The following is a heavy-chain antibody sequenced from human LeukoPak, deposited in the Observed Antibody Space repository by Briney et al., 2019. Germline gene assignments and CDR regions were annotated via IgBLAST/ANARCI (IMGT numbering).Heavy chain of an antibody. CDR2: INHSRST. CDR3: ARGYCSSTSCYDSLWFDP. CDR1: GGSFSGYY. J-gene: IGHJ5*02. D-gene: IGHD2-2*01. Sequence: SETLSLTCAVYGGSFSGYYWSWIRQPPGKGLEWIGEINHSRSTNYNPSLKSRVTISVDTSKNQFSLKLSSVTAADTAVYYCARGYCSSTSCYDSLWFDPWGQGTLVTVSS. V-gene: IGHV4-34*01.